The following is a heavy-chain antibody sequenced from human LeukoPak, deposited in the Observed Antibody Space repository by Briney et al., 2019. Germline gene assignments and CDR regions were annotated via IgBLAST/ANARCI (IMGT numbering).Heavy chain of an antibody. CDR2: INPNSGGT. CDR1: GYTFTGYY. J-gene: IGHJ6*02. Sequence: ASVTVSCKASGYTFTGYYMHWVRQAPGQGLEWMGWINPNSGGTNYAQKFQGRVTMTRDTSISTAYMELSRLRSDDTAVYYCARELELDHYYGMDVWGQGTTVTVSS. V-gene: IGHV1-2*02. CDR3: ARELELDHYYGMDV. D-gene: IGHD1-7*01.